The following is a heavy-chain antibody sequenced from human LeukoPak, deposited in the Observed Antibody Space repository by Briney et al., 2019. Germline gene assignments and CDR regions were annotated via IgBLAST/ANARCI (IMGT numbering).Heavy chain of an antibody. CDR1: GYSISSGHY. CDR2: IYHSGST. Sequence: PSETLSLTCAVPGYSISSGHYWGWIRQPPGKGLEWIGSIYHSGSTYYNPSHKSRVTISVDTSKNQFSLKLSSVTAADTAVYYCGSCYYYYYMDVWGKGTTVTVSS. D-gene: IGHD6-13*01. J-gene: IGHJ6*03. CDR3: GSCYYYYYMDV. V-gene: IGHV4-38-2*01.